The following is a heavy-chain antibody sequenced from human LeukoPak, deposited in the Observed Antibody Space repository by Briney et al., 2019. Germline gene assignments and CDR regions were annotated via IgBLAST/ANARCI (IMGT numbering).Heavy chain of an antibody. Sequence: QPGGSLRLSCAASGFTFTSYAMSWVRQAPGKGLEWVLAISGSGGSTYYADSVKGRFTISRDNSKNTLYLQMNSLSAEDTAVYYCARDRVNWNDVGGLFDYWGQGTLVTVSS. CDR1: GFTFTSYA. CDR2: ISGSGGST. V-gene: IGHV3-23*01. D-gene: IGHD1-1*01. CDR3: ARDRVNWNDVGGLFDY. J-gene: IGHJ4*02.